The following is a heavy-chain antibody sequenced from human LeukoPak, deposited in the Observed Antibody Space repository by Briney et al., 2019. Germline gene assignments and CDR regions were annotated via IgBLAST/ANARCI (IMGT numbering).Heavy chain of an antibody. CDR3: AREAPAYGERYFVS. Sequence: PGGSLRLSCLASGLTFNTYWMHWVRQVPGKGPVWVSCINPDGSVTWEADSVRGRFIISRYDAKNTLYLQMNSLRAEDTALYYCAREAPAYGERYFVSWGQGTLVTVSS. CDR2: INPDGSVT. J-gene: IGHJ4*02. D-gene: IGHD2-21*01. V-gene: IGHV3-74*01. CDR1: GLTFNTYW.